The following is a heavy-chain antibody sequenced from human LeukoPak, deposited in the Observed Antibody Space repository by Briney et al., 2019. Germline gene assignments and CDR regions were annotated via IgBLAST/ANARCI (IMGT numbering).Heavy chain of an antibody. D-gene: IGHD4-17*01. CDR2: MYHGGST. Sequence: SQTLSLTCAVSGGSISSGGFSWSWIRQPPGKGLEWIGYMYHGGSTYYNPSLESRVTISVDRSKNQFSLKLSSVTAADAAVYYCASTNDFGDYVGVWGQGTLVTVSS. J-gene: IGHJ4*02. V-gene: IGHV4-30-2*01. CDR1: GGSISSGGFS. CDR3: ASTNDFGDYVGV.